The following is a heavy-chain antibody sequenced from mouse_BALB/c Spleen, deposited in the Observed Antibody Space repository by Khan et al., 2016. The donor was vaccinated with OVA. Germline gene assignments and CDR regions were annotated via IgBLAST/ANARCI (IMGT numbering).Heavy chain of an antibody. CDR2: ISSSGST. J-gene: IGHJ2*01. V-gene: IGHV3-2*02. CDR3: ARTARIKY. Sequence: QLEESGPGLVKPSQSLSLTCTVTGYSITSGYGWNWIRQFPGNKLEWMGYISSSGSTNYNPSLKSRISIPRDTSKNQFFLQLNSVTTEDTATYYCARTARIKYWGQGTTLTVSS. CDR1: GYSITSGYG. D-gene: IGHD1-2*01.